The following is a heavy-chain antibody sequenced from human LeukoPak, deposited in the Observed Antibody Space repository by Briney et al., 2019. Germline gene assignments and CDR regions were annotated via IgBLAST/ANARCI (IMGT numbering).Heavy chain of an antibody. D-gene: IGHD6-6*01. V-gene: IGHV1-18*01. CDR3: ARDVHDIAARAVAGYYYYMDV. J-gene: IGHJ6*03. Sequence: ASVKVSCKASGYTFTSYGISWVRQAPGQGLEWMGWISAYNGNTNYAQKLQGRVTMTTDTSTSTAYMELRSLRSDDTAVYYCARDVHDIAARAVAGYYYYMDVWGKGTTVTISS. CDR1: GYTFTSYG. CDR2: ISAYNGNT.